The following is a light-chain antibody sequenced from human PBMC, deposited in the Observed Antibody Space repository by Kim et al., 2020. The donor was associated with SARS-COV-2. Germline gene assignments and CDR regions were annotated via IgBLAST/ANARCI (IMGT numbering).Light chain of an antibody. CDR3: QQYNNWPPIT. J-gene: IGKJ5*01. CDR1: QSVSSN. CDR2: SAS. V-gene: IGKV3-15*01. Sequence: EIVMTQSPATLSVSPGERATLACRASQSVSSNLAWYQQRPGQAPRLLIYSASTRATGIPARFSGSGSGTEFTLTISSLQSEDFAVYYCQQYNNWPPITFGQGTRLEIK.